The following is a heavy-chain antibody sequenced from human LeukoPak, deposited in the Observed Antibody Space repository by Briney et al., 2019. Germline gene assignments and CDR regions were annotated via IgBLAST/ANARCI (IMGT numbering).Heavy chain of an antibody. CDR1: GYTFTGYW. CDR3: ARVGHRDEDYFDY. V-gene: IGHV1-46*01. CDR2: ISPSGGST. J-gene: IGHJ4*02. D-gene: IGHD5-24*01. Sequence: ASVKVSCKAFGYTFTGYWMHWVRQAPGQGPEWMGVISPSGGSTIYAQKFKGRVTLTRDMSTSTVYMELRSLRSDDTAVYYCARVGHRDEDYFDYWGQGTLVTVST.